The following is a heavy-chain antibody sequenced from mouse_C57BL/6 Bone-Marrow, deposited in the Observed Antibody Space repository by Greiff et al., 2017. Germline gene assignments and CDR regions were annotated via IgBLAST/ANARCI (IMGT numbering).Heavy chain of an antibody. Sequence: VQLQQSGAELARPGASVKLSCKASGYTFTSYGISWVKQRTGQGLEWIGEIYPRSGNTYYNEKFKGKATLTADKSSSTAYMELRSLTSEDSAVYFCAREGNPSYYGYDGDYFDYWGQGTTLTVSS. CDR2: IYPRSGNT. D-gene: IGHD2-2*01. CDR3: AREGNPSYYGYDGDYFDY. V-gene: IGHV1-81*01. CDR1: GYTFTSYG. J-gene: IGHJ2*01.